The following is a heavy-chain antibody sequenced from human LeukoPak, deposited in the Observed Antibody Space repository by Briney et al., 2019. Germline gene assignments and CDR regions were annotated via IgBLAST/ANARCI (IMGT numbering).Heavy chain of an antibody. J-gene: IGHJ4*02. CDR1: GYTFTSYD. D-gene: IGHD2-15*01. Sequence: ASVKVSCKASGYTFTSYDINWVRQATGQGLEWMGWISAYNGNTNYAQKLQGRVTMTTDTSTSTAYMELRSLRSDDTAVYYCARDRRYCSGGSCPIDYWGQGTLVTVSS. CDR3: ARDRRYCSGGSCPIDY. CDR2: ISAYNGNT. V-gene: IGHV1-18*01.